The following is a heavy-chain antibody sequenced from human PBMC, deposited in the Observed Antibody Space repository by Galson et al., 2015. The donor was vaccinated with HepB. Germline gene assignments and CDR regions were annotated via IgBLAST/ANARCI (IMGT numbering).Heavy chain of an antibody. CDR1: GFTFSSYG. CDR2: ISSSSTYI. V-gene: IGHV3-21*01. D-gene: IGHD3-9*01. J-gene: IGHJ4*02. CDR3: ARDNLYYDILIGHYIERSTNFDY. Sequence: SLRLSCAASGFTFSSYGMSWVRQAPGKGLEWVSSISSSSTYIYYADSVKGRFTISRDNAKNSLYLQLNSLRAEDTAVYYCARDNLYYDILIGHYIERSTNFDYWGQGTLVTVSS.